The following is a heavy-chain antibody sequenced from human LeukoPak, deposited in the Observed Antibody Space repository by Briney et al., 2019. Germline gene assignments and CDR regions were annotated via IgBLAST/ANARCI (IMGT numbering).Heavy chain of an antibody. CDR1: GYTFTGYY. V-gene: IGHV1-2*04. D-gene: IGHD3-9*01. CDR2: INPNSGGT. CDR3: ARGDVIRYFDWFTFFDY. J-gene: IGHJ4*02. Sequence: ASVKVSCKASGYTFTGYYMHWVRQAPGQGLEWMGWINPNSGGTNYAQKFQGWVTMTRDTSISTAYMELSRLRSDDTAVYYCARGDVIRYFDWFTFFDYWGQGTLVTVSS.